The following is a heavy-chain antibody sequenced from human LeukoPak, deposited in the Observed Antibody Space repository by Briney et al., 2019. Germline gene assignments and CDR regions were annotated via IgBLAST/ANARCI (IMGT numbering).Heavy chain of an antibody. CDR3: AKEPYSGSQLLDY. D-gene: IGHD1-26*01. CDR1: GFTFSSHA. CDR2: ISEGGGST. J-gene: IGHJ4*02. Sequence: GGSLRLSCAASGFTFSSHAMSWVRQAPGKGLEWVSGISEGGGSTYYADSVKGRFTISRDHSKNTLYLQMDSLRAEDTATYYCAKEPYSGSQLLDYWGQGTLVTVST. V-gene: IGHV3-23*01.